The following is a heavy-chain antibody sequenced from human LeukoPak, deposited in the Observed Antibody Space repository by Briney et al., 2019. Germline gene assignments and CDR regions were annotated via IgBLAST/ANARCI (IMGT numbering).Heavy chain of an antibody. CDR2: ISYDGSNK. D-gene: IGHD5-12*01. V-gene: IGHV3-30*18. CDR1: GVTFSSYG. CDR3: AKDTRYDYYFDY. Sequence: GGSLRLSCAASGVTFSSYGMYWVRQAPGQGLEWVAVISYDGSNKYYADSVKGRFTISRDNSKNTLYLQMNSLRAEDTAVYYCAKDTRYDYYFDYWGQGTLVTVSS. J-gene: IGHJ4*02.